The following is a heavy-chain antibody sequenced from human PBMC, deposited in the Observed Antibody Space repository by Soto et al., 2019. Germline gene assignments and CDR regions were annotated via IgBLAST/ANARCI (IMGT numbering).Heavy chain of an antibody. CDR2: IGYSGAT. V-gene: IGHV4-31*03. Sequence: PSETLSLTCTVSGGSITSGGSFWSWIRQHPGKGPEWIAFIGYSGATSYNPSLASRVTISADTYKSQFSLNLRSVTAADTAVYYCARGGASSKWFAPWGQGTLVTVPQ. J-gene: IGHJ5*02. D-gene: IGHD2-15*01. CDR3: ARGGASSKWFAP. CDR1: GGSITSGGSF.